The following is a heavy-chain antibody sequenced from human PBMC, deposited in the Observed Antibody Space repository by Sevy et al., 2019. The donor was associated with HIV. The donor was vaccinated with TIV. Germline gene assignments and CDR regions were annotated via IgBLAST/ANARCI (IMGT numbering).Heavy chain of an antibody. CDR2: VYPNSGGT. J-gene: IGHJ6*02. V-gene: IGHV1-2*06. CDR1: GYTFTGDY. CDR3: TRDAGGGTTNSGMDV. D-gene: IGHD1-7*01. Sequence: ASVKVSCKASGYTFTGDYLHWVRQAPGQGLEWMGRVYPNSGGTNYAQKFQDRVTMTSDTSISTAYMMLNRLRSDDTAVYYCTRDAGGGTTNSGMDVWGQGTTVTVSS.